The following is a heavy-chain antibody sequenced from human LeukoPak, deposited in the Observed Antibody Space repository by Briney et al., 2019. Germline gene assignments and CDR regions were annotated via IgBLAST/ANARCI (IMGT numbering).Heavy chain of an antibody. CDR3: AKDIVGVRGVGFDY. D-gene: IGHD3-22*01. V-gene: IGHV3-23*01. Sequence: GGSLRLSCAASGFTFSSYAMSWVRQAPGKGLEWVSAISGSGGSTYYADSVKGRFTISRDNAKNSLYLQMNSLRAEDTALYYCAKDIVGVRGVGFDYWGQGTLVTVSS. CDR2: ISGSGGST. CDR1: GFTFSSYA. J-gene: IGHJ4*02.